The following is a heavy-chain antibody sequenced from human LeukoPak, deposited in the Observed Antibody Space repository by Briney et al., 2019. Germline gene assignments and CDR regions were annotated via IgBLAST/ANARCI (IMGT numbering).Heavy chain of an antibody. V-gene: IGHV1-2*02. Sequence: GASVKVSCKASGYTFTGYYMHWVRQAPGQGLEWMGWINPNSGGTNYAQKFQGRVTMTRDTSISTAYMELSRLRSDDTAVYYCARGRPDILTGYYPRDYYYGMDVWGQGTTVTVSS. D-gene: IGHD3-9*01. CDR2: INPNSGGT. CDR1: GYTFTGYY. J-gene: IGHJ6*02. CDR3: ARGRPDILTGYYPRDYYYGMDV.